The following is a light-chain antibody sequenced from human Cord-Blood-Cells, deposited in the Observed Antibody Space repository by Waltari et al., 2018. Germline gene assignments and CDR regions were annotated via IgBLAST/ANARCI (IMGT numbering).Light chain of an antibody. Sequence: QSALTQPASVSGSPGQSITISCTGTSSDVGSYNLVSWYQQHAGKAPKLMIYEGSTRPSGVSNRFSGSNAGNTASLTISGLQAEDEADYYCCSYAGSMVFGGGTKLTVL. CDR1: SSDVGSYNL. CDR2: EGS. V-gene: IGLV2-23*01. CDR3: CSYAGSMV. J-gene: IGLJ3*02.